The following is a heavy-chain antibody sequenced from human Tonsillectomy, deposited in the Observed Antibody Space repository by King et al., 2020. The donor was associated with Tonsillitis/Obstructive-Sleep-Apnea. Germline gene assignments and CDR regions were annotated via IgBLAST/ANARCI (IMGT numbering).Heavy chain of an antibody. D-gene: IGHD1-26*01. Sequence: VQLVESGGGLVQPGGSLRLSCSASGFTFNSFPMHWVRQPPGKGLEYVSAISSNGGSTFFADSVKGRFTISRDNSKNTLYLQMRSLRAEDTAVYYCVKSESTGGSGIGGFDYWGQGTLVTVSS. V-gene: IGHV3-64D*06. CDR2: ISSNGGST. CDR1: GFTFNSFP. CDR3: VKSESTGGSGIGGFDY. J-gene: IGHJ4*02.